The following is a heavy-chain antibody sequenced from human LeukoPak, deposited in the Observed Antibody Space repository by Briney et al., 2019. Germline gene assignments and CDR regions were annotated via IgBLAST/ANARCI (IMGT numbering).Heavy chain of an antibody. V-gene: IGHV5-51*01. CDR1: GYRFTSYW. CDR2: IYPGDSDT. CDR3: ARAGTYYDFWSGPGGGPLDY. J-gene: IGHJ4*02. D-gene: IGHD3-3*01. Sequence: GESLKISCKGSGYRFTSYWIGCVRQMPGKGLEWMGIIYPGDSDTRYSPSFQGQVTISADKSISTAYLQWSSLKASDTAMYYCARAGTYYDFWSGPGGGPLDYWGQGTLVTVSS.